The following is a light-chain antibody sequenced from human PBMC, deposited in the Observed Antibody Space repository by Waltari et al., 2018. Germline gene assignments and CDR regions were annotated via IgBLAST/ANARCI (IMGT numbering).Light chain of an antibody. CDR1: QSISSW. CDR3: QQYTSFSLT. V-gene: IGKV1-5*03. CDR2: KAS. Sequence: DIQMTQSPSRLSASIVDRVTSTCRASQSISSWLAWYQQKPGKAPKLLISKASTLESGVPSRFSGSGSGTEFTLTISSLQPDDFATYYCQQYTSFSLTFGGGTTVEIK. J-gene: IGKJ4*01.